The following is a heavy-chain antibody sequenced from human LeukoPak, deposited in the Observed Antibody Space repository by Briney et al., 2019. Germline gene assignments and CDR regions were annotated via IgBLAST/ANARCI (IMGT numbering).Heavy chain of an antibody. CDR3: AKDPGVHWFDP. Sequence: GGSLRLSCAASGFTFSSYAMSWVRQAPGKGLEWVSVICGGGGSTYYADSVRGRFTISRDNSKNTLYLQMNSLRAEDTAVYYCAKDPGVHWFDPWGQGTLVTVSS. CDR2: ICGGGGST. D-gene: IGHD3-10*01. V-gene: IGHV3-23*01. CDR1: GFTFSSYA. J-gene: IGHJ5*02.